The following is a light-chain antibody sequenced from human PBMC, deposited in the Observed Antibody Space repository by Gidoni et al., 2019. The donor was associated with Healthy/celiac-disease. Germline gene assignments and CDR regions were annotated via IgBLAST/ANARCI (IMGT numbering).Light chain of an antibody. CDR1: QSISSY. CDR3: QQSYSTPVT. CDR2: AAS. V-gene: IGKV1-39*01. Sequence: DIQMTQSPSSLSASVGDRVTITCRASQSISSYLNWDQQKPGKAPKLLIYAASSLQSRVPSRFSSSGSGTDFTLTISSLQPEDFATYYCQQSYSTPVTFXQXTKLEIK. J-gene: IGKJ2*01.